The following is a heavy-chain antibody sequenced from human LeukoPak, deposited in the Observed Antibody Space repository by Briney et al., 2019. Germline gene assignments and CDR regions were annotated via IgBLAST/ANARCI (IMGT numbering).Heavy chain of an antibody. D-gene: IGHD2-21*02. V-gene: IGHV1-69*01. CDR3: ARESPYCGGDCAFFDI. J-gene: IGHJ3*02. CDR2: IIPIFGTA. Sequence: GASVKVSCKASGGTFSSYAISWVRQAPGQGLEWMGGIIPIFGTANYAQKFQGRVTITADESTSTAYMELSSLRSEDTAVYYCARESPYCGGDCAFFDIWGQGTMVTVSS. CDR1: GGTFSSYA.